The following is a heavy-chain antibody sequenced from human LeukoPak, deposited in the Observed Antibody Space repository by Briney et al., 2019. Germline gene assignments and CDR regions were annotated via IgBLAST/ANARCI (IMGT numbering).Heavy chain of an antibody. CDR1: GGSFSGYD. V-gene: IGHV4-34*01. D-gene: IGHD2-15*01. Sequence: SETLSLTCAVYGGSFSGYDWSWIRQPPGKGLEWIGEINHSGSTNYNPSLKSRVTISVDTSKNQFSLKLSSVTAADTAVYYCARVAYCSGGSCYPYYYYGMDVWGQGTTVTVSS. CDR3: ARVAYCSGGSCYPYYYYGMDV. CDR2: INHSGST. J-gene: IGHJ6*02.